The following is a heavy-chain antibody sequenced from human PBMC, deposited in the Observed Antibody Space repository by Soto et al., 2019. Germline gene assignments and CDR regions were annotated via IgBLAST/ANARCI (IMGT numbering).Heavy chain of an antibody. J-gene: IGHJ6*02. D-gene: IGHD6-13*01. CDR2: ISSSSSYI. CDR3: ARGRCAAGTESVQYYGVDV. V-gene: IGHV3-21*01. CDR1: GFTSSSYS. Sequence: EVQLVESGGGLVKPGGSLRLSCAASGFTSSSYSMNWVRQAPGKGLEWVSSISSSSSYIYYADSVKGRFTISRDNAKNSLYPQMNSLRAEDRAVYECARGRCAAGTESVQYYGVDVWGQGTAVTVSS.